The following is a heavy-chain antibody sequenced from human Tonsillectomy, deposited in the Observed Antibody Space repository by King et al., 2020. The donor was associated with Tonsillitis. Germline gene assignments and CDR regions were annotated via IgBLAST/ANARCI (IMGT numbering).Heavy chain of an antibody. J-gene: IGHJ4*02. V-gene: IGHV4-39*07. CDR2: IFYSGNT. CDR1: GDSISSGSYY. CDR3: ARLKRVYYFDS. Sequence: QLQESGPGLVKPSETLSLTCTVSGDSISSGSYYWGWIRQPPGKGLEWIGNIFYSGNTNNNPSLKSRVTMSVDTSKNHFSLRLSPVTAADTAVYYCARLKRVYYFDSWGQGTLVIVSS.